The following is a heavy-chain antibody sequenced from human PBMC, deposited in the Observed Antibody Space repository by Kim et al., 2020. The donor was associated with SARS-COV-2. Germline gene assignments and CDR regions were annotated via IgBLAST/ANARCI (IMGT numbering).Heavy chain of an antibody. V-gene: IGHV6-1*01. CDR1: GDSVSSNSAA. J-gene: IGHJ6*02. D-gene: IGHD6-13*01. CDR3: ARVYLRGTYSSSWYVGSDYYYYGMDV. CDR2: TYYRSKWYN. Sequence: SQTLSLTCAISGDSVSSNSAAWNWIRQSPSRGLEWLGRTYYRSKWYNDYAVSVKSRITINPDTSKNQFSLQLNSVTPEDTAVYYCARVYLRGTYSSSWYVGSDYYYYGMDVWGQGTTVTVSS.